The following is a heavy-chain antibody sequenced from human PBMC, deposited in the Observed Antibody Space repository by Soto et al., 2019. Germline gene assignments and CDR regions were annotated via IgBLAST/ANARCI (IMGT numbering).Heavy chain of an antibody. J-gene: IGHJ5*02. CDR2: ISLYSDGT. V-gene: IGHV1-18*01. CDR3: ARVVPGAEAWFGP. Sequence: ASVKVSCKTSGYTFSNYGITWVRQAPGQPLEWLGWISLYSDGTNYAQKFQGRVSMTTDTYTTTAYMELRSLRSDDTAVYYCARVVPGAEAWFGPWGQGTLVTVSS. D-gene: IGHD2-2*01. CDR1: GYTFSNYG.